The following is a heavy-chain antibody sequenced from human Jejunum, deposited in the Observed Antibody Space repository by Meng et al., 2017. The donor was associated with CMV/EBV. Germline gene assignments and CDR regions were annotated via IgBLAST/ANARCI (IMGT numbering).Heavy chain of an antibody. CDR3: ARDNFRLNCSSSICRGSHHFDS. CDR2: IATGDRFGARTT. V-gene: IGHV3-48*03. Sequence: RQAPGKGLEWVSYIATGDRFGARTTYYADSVKGRFTISRDDAKNSLYLQMNSLRAEDTAVYYCARDNFRLNCSSSICRGSHHFDSWGQGTLVTVSS. D-gene: IGHD2-2*01. J-gene: IGHJ4*02.